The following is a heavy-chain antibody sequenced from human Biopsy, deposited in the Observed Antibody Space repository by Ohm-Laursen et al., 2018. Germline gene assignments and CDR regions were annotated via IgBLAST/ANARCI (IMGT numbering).Heavy chain of an antibody. V-gene: IGHV4-4*07. Sequence: SHTLSLTCTVSGGSINSYYWSWMRQPAGQGLEWIGRLFTSGTTKYSPSLNNRVTMSVDTSKNQFPLRLTSVTAADTAVYYCVRGGSGSFPFDYWGPGTLVTVSS. D-gene: IGHD3-10*01. J-gene: IGHJ4*02. CDR1: GGSINSYY. CDR3: VRGGSGSFPFDY. CDR2: LFTSGTT.